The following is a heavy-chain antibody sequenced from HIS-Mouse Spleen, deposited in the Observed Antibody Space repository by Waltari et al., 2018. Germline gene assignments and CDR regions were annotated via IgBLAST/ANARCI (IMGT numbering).Heavy chain of an antibody. CDR2: INPNRGGT. V-gene: IGHV1-2*02. CDR3: ARGRYSSSWYYFDY. J-gene: IGHJ4*02. Sequence: QVQLVQSGAEVKKPGASVKVSCKASGYTFTGYYMHWVRQAPGQGLEWVGSINPNRGGTNYAPKFQCRVTMTRETSISTAYMELSRLRSDDTAVYYCARGRYSSSWYYFDYWGQGTLVTVSS. CDR1: GYTFTGYY. D-gene: IGHD6-13*01.